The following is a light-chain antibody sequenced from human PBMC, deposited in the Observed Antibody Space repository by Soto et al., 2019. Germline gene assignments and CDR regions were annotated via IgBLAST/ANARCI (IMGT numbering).Light chain of an antibody. CDR3: QQYSTSSRG. J-gene: IGKJ1*01. CDR2: KAS. V-gene: IGKV1-5*03. CDR1: QRIDGW. Sequence: DIQMTQSPSTLSASVGDRVTITCRASQRIDGWLAWYQQKPGKAPNLLIYKASTLESGVPSRFSGSGSGTEFTLTISSLQPGDFATYYCQQYSTSSRGFGQGTKVEIK.